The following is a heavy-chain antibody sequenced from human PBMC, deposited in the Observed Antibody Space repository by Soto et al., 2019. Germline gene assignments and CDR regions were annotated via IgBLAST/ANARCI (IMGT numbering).Heavy chain of an antibody. CDR3: AREGGSETLQPSYNWFDP. V-gene: IGHV1-2*02. D-gene: IGHD2-15*01. Sequence: QVQLVQSGADVKKPWASVKVSCKASVYTFTDYHIHLVRQAPGQGLEFMGWINANNGVAGSAQQFQGRVTVTKETSITTVYMELSNLRSDDTAVYYCAREGGSETLQPSYNWFDPWGQGTLVTVSS. CDR1: VYTFTDYH. J-gene: IGHJ5*02. CDR2: INANNGVA.